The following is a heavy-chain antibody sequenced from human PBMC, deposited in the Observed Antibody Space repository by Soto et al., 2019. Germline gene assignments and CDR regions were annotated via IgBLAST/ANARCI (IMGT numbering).Heavy chain of an antibody. V-gene: IGHV3-11*05. Sequence: QVQLVESGGGLVKPGGSLRLSCAASGFTFSDYYMSWIRQAPGKGLEWVSYISSSSAYTNYADSVKGRFTISRDNAKNSLYLQMNSLRAEDTTVYYCARDIVATSKDYYGMDVWGQGTTVTVSS. J-gene: IGHJ6*02. CDR2: ISSSSAYT. D-gene: IGHD5-12*01. CDR3: ARDIVATSKDYYGMDV. CDR1: GFTFSDYY.